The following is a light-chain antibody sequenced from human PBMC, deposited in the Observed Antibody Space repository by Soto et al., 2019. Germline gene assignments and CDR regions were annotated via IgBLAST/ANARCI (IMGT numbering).Light chain of an antibody. CDR3: QHHYDAPWA. CDR1: QSVLHSSNNKNF. CDR2: WAS. J-gene: IGKJ1*01. V-gene: IGKV4-1*01. Sequence: DIVLTQSPDSLAVSLGERATINCKSSQSVLHSSNNKNFLAWYQQTSGQPPTLLIYWASTRESGVPDRFSGSGSGTDFTLTISSLQAEDVAIYYCQHHYDAPWAFGQGTKVEVK.